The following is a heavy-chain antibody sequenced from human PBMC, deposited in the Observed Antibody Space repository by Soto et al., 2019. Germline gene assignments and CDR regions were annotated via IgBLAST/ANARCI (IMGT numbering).Heavy chain of an antibody. CDR2: INPNSGGT. CDR3: ARDYYGSGSYWIPDYYYGMDV. V-gene: IGHV1-2*04. Sequence: ASVKVSCKASGYTFTGYYMHWVRQAPGQGLEWMGWINPNSGGTNYAQKFQGWVTMTRDTSISTAYMELSRLRPDDTAVYYCARDYYGSGSYWIPDYYYGMDVWGQGTTVTVSS. CDR1: GYTFTGYY. J-gene: IGHJ6*02. D-gene: IGHD3-10*01.